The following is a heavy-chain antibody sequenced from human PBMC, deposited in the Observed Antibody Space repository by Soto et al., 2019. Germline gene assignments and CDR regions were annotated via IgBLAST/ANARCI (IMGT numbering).Heavy chain of an antibody. Sequence: QVQLVQSGAEVKKPGASVKVSCKASGYTFTGNYMHWVRQAPGQGLEWMGWINPMSGGTYYAQKLQGAVTMSRDTAIRPVFMELRRLKSVGTARYYCAREIPLSSSGAVDIWGQGTVVTVSS. D-gene: IGHD6-13*01. J-gene: IGHJ3*02. CDR3: AREIPLSSSGAVDI. V-gene: IGHV1-2*02. CDR1: GYTFTGNY. CDR2: INPMSGGT.